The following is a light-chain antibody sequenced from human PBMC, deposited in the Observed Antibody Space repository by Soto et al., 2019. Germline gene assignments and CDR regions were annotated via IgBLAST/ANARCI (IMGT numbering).Light chain of an antibody. Sequence: QSVLTQPPSASGTPGQTVTISCSGGDFNIGSNTVNWFQQLPGTAPKLLIYTNNQRPSGVPNRFSASKSGTSASLAISGLQSEDEADYYCAAWDHSLKGVMFGGGTKLTVL. CDR3: AAWDHSLKGVM. J-gene: IGLJ3*02. CDR2: TNN. V-gene: IGLV1-44*01. CDR1: DFNIGSNT.